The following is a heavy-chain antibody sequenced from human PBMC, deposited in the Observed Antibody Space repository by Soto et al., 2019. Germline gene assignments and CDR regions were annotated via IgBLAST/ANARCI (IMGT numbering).Heavy chain of an antibody. D-gene: IGHD3-22*01. J-gene: IGHJ3*02. V-gene: IGHV3-23*01. CDR3: AKGYYYDSSGYFDAFDI. Sequence: PGGSLRLSCAASGFTFSSYAMSWVRQAPGKGLEWVSAISGSGGSTYYADSVKGRFTISRDNSKNTLYLQMNSLRAEDTAEYYCAKGYYYDSSGYFDAFDIWGQGTMVTVS. CDR2: ISGSGGST. CDR1: GFTFSSYA.